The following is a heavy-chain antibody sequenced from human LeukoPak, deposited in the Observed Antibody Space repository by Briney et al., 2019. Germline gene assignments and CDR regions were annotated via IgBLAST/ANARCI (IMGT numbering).Heavy chain of an antibody. D-gene: IGHD5-24*01. CDR1: GGTFISYA. V-gene: IGHV7-4-1*02. CDR2: INTNTGNP. J-gene: IGHJ4*02. CDR3: ARESDDGWNYFGY. Sequence: GASVKVSCKASGGTFISYAISWVRQAPGQGLEWMGWINTNTGNPTYAQGFTGWFVFSLDTSVSTAYLQISSLKAEDTAVYYCARESDDGWNYFGYWGQGTLVTVSS.